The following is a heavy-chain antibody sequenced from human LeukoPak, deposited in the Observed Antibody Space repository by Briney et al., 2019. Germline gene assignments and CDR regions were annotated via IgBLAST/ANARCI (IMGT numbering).Heavy chain of an antibody. J-gene: IGHJ4*02. CDR3: TRGSSGWYYFDY. Sequence: ASVKVSCKASGYTFTGYYMHWVRQAPGQGLEWMGWINPNSGGTNYAQKFQGRVTMTRDTSISTAYMELSRLRSDDTAVYYCTRGSSGWYYFDYWGQGTLVTVSS. CDR1: GYTFTGYY. CDR2: INPNSGGT. D-gene: IGHD6-19*01. V-gene: IGHV1-2*02.